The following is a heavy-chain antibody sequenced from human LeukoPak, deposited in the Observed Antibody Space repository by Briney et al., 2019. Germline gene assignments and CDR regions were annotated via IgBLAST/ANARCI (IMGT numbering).Heavy chain of an antibody. D-gene: IGHD4-11*01. CDR1: GDSISSYY. CDR2: IYYSRST. V-gene: IGHV4-59*12. J-gene: IGHJ6*03. CDR3: CRGHSIEPYYYYYYMCG. Sequence: SSETLSLTCTVSGDSISSYYCRWMRRPPGEGVEWIGYIYYSRSTSYNTPLKRRVPTSLEKFNNHVSLKQRPLATAGTAVYYFCRGHSIEPYYYYYYMCGWGKGTTVSVSS.